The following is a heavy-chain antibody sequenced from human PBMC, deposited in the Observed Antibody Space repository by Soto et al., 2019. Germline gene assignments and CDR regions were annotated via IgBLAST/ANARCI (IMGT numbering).Heavy chain of an antibody. J-gene: IGHJ5*02. D-gene: IGHD6-19*01. Sequence: QVTLKESGPVLVKPTETLTLRCTVSGLSITDSEMGVSWIRQPPGQPLEWLAHIDSGGEKSYRTFLKSRLANSKDTSKSQIVLTKTNMDPADTATYYCARRHLAVAVSPWFDPWGQGTPVTVSS. CDR3: ARRHLAVAVSPWFDP. CDR2: IDSGGEK. CDR1: GLSITDSEMG. V-gene: IGHV2-26*01.